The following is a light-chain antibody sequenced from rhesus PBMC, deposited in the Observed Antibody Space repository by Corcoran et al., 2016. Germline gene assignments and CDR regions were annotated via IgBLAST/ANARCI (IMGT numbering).Light chain of an antibody. CDR2: LGS. Sequence: DIVMTQTPLSLPVTPGEPASISCRSSQSLLHSNGYTYLFWYLQKPGQSPHLLIYLGSNRASGVPDRFSVSGSGTDFTLKISRVEAEDVGVYYCLQDIQRPLTFGGGTKVEIK. CDR3: LQDIQRPLT. V-gene: IGKV2-78*01. CDR1: QSLLHSNGYTY. J-gene: IGKJ4*01.